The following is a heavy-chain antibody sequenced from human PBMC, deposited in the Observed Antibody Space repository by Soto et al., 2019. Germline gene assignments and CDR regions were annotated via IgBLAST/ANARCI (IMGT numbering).Heavy chain of an antibody. J-gene: IGHJ6*02. CDR1: GGSISSGGYY. D-gene: IGHD3-22*01. Sequence: SETLSLTCTVSGGSISSGGYYWSWIRQHPGKGLEWIGYIYYSGSTYYNPSLKSRVTISVDTSKNQFSLKLSSVTAADTAVYYCARDRDYYYDSSGYGSGYYYYGMDVWGQGTTVTVSS. CDR2: IYYSGST. CDR3: ARDRDYYYDSSGYGSGYYYYGMDV. V-gene: IGHV4-31*03.